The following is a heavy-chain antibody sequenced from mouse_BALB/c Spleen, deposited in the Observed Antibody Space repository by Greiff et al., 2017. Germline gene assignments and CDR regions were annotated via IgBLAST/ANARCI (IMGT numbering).Heavy chain of an antibody. V-gene: IGHV1S135*01. Sequence: EVQLQQSGPELMKPGASVKISCKASGYSFTSYYMHWVKQSHGKSLEWIGYIDPFNGGTSYNQKFKGKATLTVDKSSSTAYMHLSSLTSEDSAVYYCAREDDGYRYFDVWGAGTTVTVSS. D-gene: IGHD2-3*01. CDR2: IDPFNGGT. CDR3: AREDDGYRYFDV. CDR1: GYSFTSYY. J-gene: IGHJ1*01.